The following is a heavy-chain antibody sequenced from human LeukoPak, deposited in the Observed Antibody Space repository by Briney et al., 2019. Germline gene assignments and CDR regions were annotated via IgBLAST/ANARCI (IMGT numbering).Heavy chain of an antibody. D-gene: IGHD6-13*01. Sequence: GGSLRLSCTASGFTFSSHAMTWVRQAPGKGLEWVSIISGTGHTTYYADPVKGRFTISRDNSKNTLYLQMNSLRAEDTAVYYRAKVLGIYGSPGYVRYFDYWGREPWSPSPQ. V-gene: IGHV3-23*01. CDR2: ISGTGHTT. J-gene: IGHJ4*02. CDR3: AKVLGIYGSPGYVRYFDY. CDR1: GFTFSSHA.